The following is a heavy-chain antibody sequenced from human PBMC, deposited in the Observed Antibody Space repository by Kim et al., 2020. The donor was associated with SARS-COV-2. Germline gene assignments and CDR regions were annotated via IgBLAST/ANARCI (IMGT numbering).Heavy chain of an antibody. CDR3: ATNGYYGSGALDY. Sequence: SETLSLTCAVYGGSFSGYYWSWIRQPPGKGLEWIGEINHSGSTNYNPSLKSRVTISVDTSKNQFSLKLSSVTAADTAVYYCATNGYYGSGALDYWGQGTLVTVSS. D-gene: IGHD3-10*01. V-gene: IGHV4-34*01. CDR2: INHSGST. J-gene: IGHJ4*02. CDR1: GGSFSGYY.